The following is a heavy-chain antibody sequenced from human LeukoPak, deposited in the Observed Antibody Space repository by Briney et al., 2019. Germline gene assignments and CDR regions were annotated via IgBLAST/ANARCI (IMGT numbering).Heavy chain of an antibody. CDR3: ARAGAKRAFDI. Sequence: PSETLSLTCTVSGGSISSYYWSWIWQSPGKGLEWIGYIYYSGSTNYNPSLKSRVTISVDTSKNQFSLKLSSVTAADTAVYYCARAGAKRAFDIWGQGTMVTVSS. CDR1: GGSISSYY. CDR2: IYYSGST. J-gene: IGHJ3*02. V-gene: IGHV4-59*01. D-gene: IGHD3-10*01.